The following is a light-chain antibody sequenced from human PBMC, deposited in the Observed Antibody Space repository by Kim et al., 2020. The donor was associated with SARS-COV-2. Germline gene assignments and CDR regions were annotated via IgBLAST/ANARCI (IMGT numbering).Light chain of an antibody. CDR2: KAS. CDR1: QSITTW. Sequence: DIQMTQSPSTLSASVGDRVTITCRASQSITTWLAWYQQKPGKAPKLLIYKASSLESGVPSRFSGSGSGTEFTLTISSLHPDDFAIYYCQQYNSYPLTFGGGTKVDIK. CDR3: QQYNSYPLT. V-gene: IGKV1-5*03. J-gene: IGKJ4*01.